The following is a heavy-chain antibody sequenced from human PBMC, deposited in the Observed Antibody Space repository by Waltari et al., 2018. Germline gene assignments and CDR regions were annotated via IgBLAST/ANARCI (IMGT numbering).Heavy chain of an antibody. V-gene: IGHV4-59*01. CDR3: ARGRCGGDCYLAYYYYMDV. Sequence: QVQLQESGPGLVKPSETLSLTCTVSGGSISSYYWSWIRQPPGKGLEWIGYIYYSGSTKYNPSLKSRVTITVDTSKNQFSLKLSSVTAADTAVYYCARGRCGGDCYLAYYYYMDVWGKGTTVTVSS. CDR2: IYYSGST. J-gene: IGHJ6*03. CDR1: GGSISSYY. D-gene: IGHD2-21*01.